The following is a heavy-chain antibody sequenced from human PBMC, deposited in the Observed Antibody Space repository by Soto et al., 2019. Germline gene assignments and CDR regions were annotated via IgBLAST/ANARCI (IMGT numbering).Heavy chain of an antibody. CDR1: GGTFGSYA. V-gene: IGHV1-69*13. D-gene: IGHD5-18*01. CDR3: ASSGYSYGWESYYYYGMDV. J-gene: IGHJ6*02. Sequence: SVKVSCKASGGTFGSYAISWVRQAPGQGLGWMGGIIPIFGTANYAQKFQGRVTITADESTSTAYMELSSLRSEDTAVYYCASSGYSYGWESYYYYGMDVWGQGTTVTVSS. CDR2: IIPIFGTA.